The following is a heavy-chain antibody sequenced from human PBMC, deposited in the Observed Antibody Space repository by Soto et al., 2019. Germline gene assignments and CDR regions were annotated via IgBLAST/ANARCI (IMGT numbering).Heavy chain of an antibody. CDR3: ARGRGYSSSSRWFDP. V-gene: IGHV4-30-4*01. D-gene: IGHD6-6*01. CDR1: GGSISSGDYY. J-gene: IGHJ5*02. Sequence: SETLSLTCTVSGGSISSGDYYWSWIRQPPGKGLEWIGYIYYSGSTYYNPSLKSRVTISVDTSKNQFSLKLSSVTAADTAVYYCARGRGYSSSSRWFDPWGQGTLVTVYS. CDR2: IYYSGST.